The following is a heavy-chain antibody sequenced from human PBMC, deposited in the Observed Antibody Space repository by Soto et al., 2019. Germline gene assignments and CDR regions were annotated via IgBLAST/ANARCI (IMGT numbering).Heavy chain of an antibody. Sequence: GGSLRLSCAASGFTFSSYAMSWVRQAPGKGLEWVSAISGSGGSTYYADSVKGRFTISRDNSKNTLYLQMNSLRAEDTAVYYCAKGTCSGGSCYSFLHDYWGQGTLVTVSS. V-gene: IGHV3-23*01. CDR2: ISGSGGST. D-gene: IGHD2-15*01. J-gene: IGHJ4*02. CDR3: AKGTCSGGSCYSFLHDY. CDR1: GFTFSSYA.